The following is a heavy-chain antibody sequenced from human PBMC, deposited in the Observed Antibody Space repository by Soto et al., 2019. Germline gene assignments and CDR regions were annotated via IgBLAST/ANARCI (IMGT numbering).Heavy chain of an antibody. J-gene: IGHJ4*02. CDR2: ISVYNGKT. Sequence: QVQLVQSGAEVKKPGASVKVSCKASGYIVTSYSISWVRQAPGQGLEWMGWISVYNGKTNYAQKLQGRVTMTTDTATSTTTAYMELRSLKSDDTAVYYCARRYGDPSSAAGFDYWGQGTLVTVSS. CDR1: GYIVTSYS. V-gene: IGHV1-18*01. CDR3: ARRYGDPSSAAGFDY. D-gene: IGHD4-17*01.